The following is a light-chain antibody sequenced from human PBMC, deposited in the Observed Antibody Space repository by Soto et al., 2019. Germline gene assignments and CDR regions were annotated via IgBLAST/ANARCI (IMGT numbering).Light chain of an antibody. CDR1: QTVNSDY. V-gene: IGKV3-20*01. CDR2: GVF. CDR3: QHYDGSPLT. Sequence: ETVLTQSPGTVSLSPGERATLSCTTSQTVNSDYLAWYQQKPGQAPRLLIYGVFNRATGIPDRFSGSGSGTYLTLTISGLEPEDSAVYYCQHYDGSPLTFGQGTNLEI. J-gene: IGKJ2*01.